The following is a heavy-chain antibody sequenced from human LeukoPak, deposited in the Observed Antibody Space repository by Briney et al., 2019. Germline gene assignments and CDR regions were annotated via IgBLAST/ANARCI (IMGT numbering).Heavy chain of an antibody. D-gene: IGHD2-8*01. J-gene: IGHJ4*02. V-gene: IGHV3-30*02. CDR1: GFSLSDYG. CDR3: ARQDIVLMVYVY. Sequence: GGSLRLSCVMSGFSLSDYGIHWVRQAPGRGLQWVAFIPFDGSHKYYADSVKGRFTISRDNSKNTLYLQMNSLRAEDTAVYYCARQDIVLMVYVYWGQGTLVTVSS. CDR2: IPFDGSHK.